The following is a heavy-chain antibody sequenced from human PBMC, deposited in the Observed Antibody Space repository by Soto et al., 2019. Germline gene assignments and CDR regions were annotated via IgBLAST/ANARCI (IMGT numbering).Heavy chain of an antibody. D-gene: IGHD3-10*01. J-gene: IGHJ6*02. Sequence: QPGGSLRLSCAASGFTFSSYAMSWVRQAPGKGLEWVSAISGSGGSTYYADSVKGRFTISRDNSKNTLYLQMNSLRAEDTAVYYCAKVNGDYYGSGSYGRYYYYYGMDVWGQGTTVTVSS. V-gene: IGHV3-23*01. CDR1: GFTFSSYA. CDR2: ISGSGGST. CDR3: AKVNGDYYGSGSYGRYYYYYGMDV.